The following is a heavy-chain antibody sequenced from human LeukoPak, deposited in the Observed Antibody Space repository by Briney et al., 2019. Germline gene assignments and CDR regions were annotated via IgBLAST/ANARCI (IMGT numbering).Heavy chain of an antibody. V-gene: IGHV3-30*18. D-gene: IGHD3-22*01. CDR2: ISYDGRNK. CDR3: AKETSSGYYTPGYFDY. Sequence: GGSLRLSCAASGLSISSYAMHWVRQVPGKGLEWVAVISYDGRNKYYVDSVKGRFTISRDNSKKTLYLQMNSLRAEDTAVYYCAKETSSGYYTPGYFDYWGQGTLVTVSS. J-gene: IGHJ4*02. CDR1: GLSISSYA.